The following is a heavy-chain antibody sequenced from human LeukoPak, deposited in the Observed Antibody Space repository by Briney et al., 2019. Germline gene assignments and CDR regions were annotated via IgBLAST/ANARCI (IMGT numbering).Heavy chain of an antibody. CDR3: ARYSPDIVATIDLGYYYGMDV. CDR1: GGTFSSYA. D-gene: IGHD5-12*01. CDR2: IIPIFGTA. Sequence: SVKVSCKASGGTFSSYAISWVRQAPGQGLEWMGGIIPIFGTANYAQKFQGRVTITADDSTSTAYMELSSLRSEDTAVYYCARYSPDIVATIDLGYYYGMDVWGQGTTVTVSS. V-gene: IGHV1-69*01. J-gene: IGHJ6*02.